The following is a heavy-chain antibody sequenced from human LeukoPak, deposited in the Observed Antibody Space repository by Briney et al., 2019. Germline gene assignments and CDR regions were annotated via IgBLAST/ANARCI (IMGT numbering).Heavy chain of an antibody. J-gene: IGHJ5*02. CDR2: ISTSSRYI. CDR1: GFTFSSYA. CDR3: ARADCSGSTCYLRRSWFDP. Sequence: GGSLRLSCAASGFTFSSYAMSWVRQAPGKGLEWVSSISTSSRYIYYRDSVKGRFTISRDDAKNSLYLQMNSLRVEDTAVYYCARADCSGSTCYLRRSWFDPWGQGTLVTVSS. V-gene: IGHV3-21*01. D-gene: IGHD2-2*01.